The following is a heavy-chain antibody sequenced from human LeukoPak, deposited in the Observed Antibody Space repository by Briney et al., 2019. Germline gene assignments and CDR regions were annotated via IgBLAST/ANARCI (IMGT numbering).Heavy chain of an antibody. Sequence: SVKVSCKSSGGTFSSYAISWVRQAPGQGLEWMGRIIPILGIANYAQKFQGRVTITADKSTSTAYMDLSSLRSEDTAVYYCASSIAAAGGDADYWGQGTLVTVSS. CDR3: ASSIAAAGGDADY. CDR2: IIPILGIA. V-gene: IGHV1-69*04. D-gene: IGHD6-13*01. J-gene: IGHJ4*02. CDR1: GGTFSSYA.